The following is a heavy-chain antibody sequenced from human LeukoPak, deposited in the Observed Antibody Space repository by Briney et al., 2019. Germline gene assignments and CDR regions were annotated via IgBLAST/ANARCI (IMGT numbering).Heavy chain of an antibody. J-gene: IGHJ5*02. D-gene: IGHD3-10*01. CDR3: ARVEELWFGVS. V-gene: IGHV4-59*02. CDR2: IYYSGST. Sequence: SETLSLTCTVSGGSVSSYYLSWIRQPPGKGLEWIGYIYYSGSTNYNPSLKSRVTISVDTSKNQFSLKLSSVTAADTAVYYCARVEELWFGVSWGQGTLVTVSS. CDR1: GGSVSSYY.